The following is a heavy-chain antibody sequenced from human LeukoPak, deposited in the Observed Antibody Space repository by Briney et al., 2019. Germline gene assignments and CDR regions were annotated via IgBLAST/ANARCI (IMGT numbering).Heavy chain of an antibody. Sequence: SETLSLTCAVSGYSISSGYYWGWIRQPPGKGLEWIGSIYHSGSTYYNPSLKSRVSISEDTSKNQFSLKLSSVTAADTAVYYCAGLYYYDSSGYYPTYFDYWGQGTLVTVSS. CDR3: AGLYYYDSSGYYPTYFDY. CDR1: GYSISSGYY. J-gene: IGHJ4*02. V-gene: IGHV4-38-2*01. CDR2: IYHSGST. D-gene: IGHD3-22*01.